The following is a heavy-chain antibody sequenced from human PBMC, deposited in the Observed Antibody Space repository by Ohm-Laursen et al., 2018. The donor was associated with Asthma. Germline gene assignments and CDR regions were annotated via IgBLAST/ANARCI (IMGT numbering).Heavy chain of an antibody. CDR2: ISYDGSSK. J-gene: IGHJ6*02. D-gene: IGHD1/OR15-1a*01. CDR1: GFTFSNYG. Sequence: SLRLSCTASGFTFSNYGMLWVRQAPGKGLEWMAVISYDGSSKYYGDSVMGRFTISRDNSKNTLYLQMNSPRAEDTAVYYCARDFRGTKNYYHYMDVWGQGTTVTVSS. V-gene: IGHV3-30*03. CDR3: ARDFRGTKNYYHYMDV.